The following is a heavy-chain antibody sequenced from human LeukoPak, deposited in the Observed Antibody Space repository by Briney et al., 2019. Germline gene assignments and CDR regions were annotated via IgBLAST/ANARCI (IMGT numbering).Heavy chain of an antibody. CDR2: IYSDGGT. V-gene: IGHV3-53*01. CDR3: ARGRARFDY. CDR1: GFTVSSNY. J-gene: IGHJ4*02. Sequence: GSLRLSCAASGFTVSSNYMSWVRQAPGKGLDWVSVIYSDGGTYYADSVKGRFTVSRDNSKNTLYLQMNSLRAEDTAMFYCARGRARFDYWGQGTLVTVSS.